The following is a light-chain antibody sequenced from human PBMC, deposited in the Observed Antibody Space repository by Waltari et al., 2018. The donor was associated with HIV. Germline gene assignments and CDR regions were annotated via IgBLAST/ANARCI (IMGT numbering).Light chain of an antibody. Sequence: QSVVTQPPSVSGAPGQRVTISCTGSSSNIGAGYDVHWYQQLPGTAPKLLIYGTRNRPPGFPDRFAGSKSGTSASLAITGLQAEDEADYYCQSYDSSLSGSDVVFGGGTELTVL. J-gene: IGLJ2*01. CDR2: GTR. V-gene: IGLV1-40*01. CDR1: SSNIGAGYD. CDR3: QSYDSSLSGSDVV.